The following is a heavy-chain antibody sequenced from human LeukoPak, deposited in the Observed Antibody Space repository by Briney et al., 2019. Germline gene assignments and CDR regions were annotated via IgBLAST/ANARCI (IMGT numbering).Heavy chain of an antibody. D-gene: IGHD6-6*01. V-gene: IGHV4-34*01. CDR1: GGSFSGYY. Sequence: PSETLSLTCAVYGGSFSGYYWSWIRQPPGKGLEWIGEINHSGSTNYNPSLKSRVTISVDTSKNQSSLKLSSVTAADTAVYYCARSPLAARNAFDIWGQGTMVTVSS. J-gene: IGHJ3*02. CDR2: INHSGST. CDR3: ARSPLAARNAFDI.